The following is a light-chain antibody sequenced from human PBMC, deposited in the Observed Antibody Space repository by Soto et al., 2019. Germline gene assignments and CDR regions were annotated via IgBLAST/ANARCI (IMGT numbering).Light chain of an antibody. CDR1: QGIRNG. CDR2: AAS. J-gene: IGKJ1*01. V-gene: IGKV1-6*01. Sequence: AIQMTQSPSSLSASVGDRVTITCRASQGIRNGLGWYQQKPGKAPKLLIYAASSLQSGVPSRFSGSGSGTDFTLTISSLQPEDFATYYCLQDYNYPPWTFGQGTKVDIK. CDR3: LQDYNYPPWT.